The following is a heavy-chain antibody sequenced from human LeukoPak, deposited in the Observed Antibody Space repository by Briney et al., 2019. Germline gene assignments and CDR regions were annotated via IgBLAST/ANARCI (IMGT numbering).Heavy chain of an antibody. V-gene: IGHV4-4*07. CDR2: ISTGGNT. D-gene: IGHD3-22*01. Sequence: PSETLSLTCTVSGGSISGYNWNWIRQPAGKGLEWIGRISTGGNTAYNPSLKSRITLSLATTKNQLSLNLTSVTAADTAMYYCARSLVGITYFDYWGQGTLVTVSS. J-gene: IGHJ4*02. CDR1: GGSISGYN. CDR3: ARSLVGITYFDY.